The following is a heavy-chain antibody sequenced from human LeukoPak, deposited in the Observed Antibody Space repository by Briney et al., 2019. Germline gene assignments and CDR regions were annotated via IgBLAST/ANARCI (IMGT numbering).Heavy chain of an antibody. D-gene: IGHD1-1*01. CDR2: IYYRGNT. Sequence: SETLSLTCAVYGGSFSGYYWSWIRQPPGKGLEWVGYIYYRGNTNYNPSLKSRVTMAVDTSKNQFSLKVSSVTAADTAVYYCARAGNNWSFDYWGQGTLVTVSS. CDR1: GGSFSGYY. V-gene: IGHV4-59*01. J-gene: IGHJ4*02. CDR3: ARAGNNWSFDY.